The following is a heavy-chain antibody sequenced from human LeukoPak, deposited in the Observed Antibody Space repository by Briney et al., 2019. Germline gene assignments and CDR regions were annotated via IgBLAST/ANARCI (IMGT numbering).Heavy chain of an antibody. CDR3: AREDSSGPNWFDP. CDR2: IYHSGST. V-gene: IGHV4-30-2*01. J-gene: IGHJ5*02. CDR1: GGSISSGAYY. Sequence: SETLSLTCTVSGGSISSGAYYWSWIRQPPGKGLEWIGYIYHSGSTYYNPSLKSRVTISVDRSKNQFSLKLSSETAADTAVYYCAREDSSGPNWFDPWGQGTLVTVSS. D-gene: IGHD6-19*01.